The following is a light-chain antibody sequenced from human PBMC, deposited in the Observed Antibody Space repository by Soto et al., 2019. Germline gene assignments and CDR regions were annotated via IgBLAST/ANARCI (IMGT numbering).Light chain of an antibody. V-gene: IGKV1-27*01. Sequence: DIQMTQSPSSLSASVGDRVTITCRASQGISNLLAWYQQRPGKLPKLLIYAASTLQPGVPSRFSGSGPGTDFTPTISSLQPEDVATYYCQKFSSDPFTFGGGTKVDIK. CDR3: QKFSSDPFT. CDR1: QGISNL. CDR2: AAS. J-gene: IGKJ4*01.